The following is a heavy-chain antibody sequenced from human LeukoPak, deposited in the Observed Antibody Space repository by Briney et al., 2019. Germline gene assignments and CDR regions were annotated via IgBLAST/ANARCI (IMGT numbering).Heavy chain of an antibody. D-gene: IGHD2-2*02. CDR1: GGSISSYY. CDR3: ARDGGLYCSSTSCYKDYYYYMDV. CDR2: IYTSGST. J-gene: IGHJ6*03. Sequence: SETLSLTCTVSGGSISSYYWSWIRQPAGKGLEWIGRIYTSGSTNYNPSLKSRVTISVDTSKNQFSLKLSSVTAADTAVYYCARDGGLYCSSTSCYKDYYYYMDVWGKGTTVTVSS. V-gene: IGHV4-4*07.